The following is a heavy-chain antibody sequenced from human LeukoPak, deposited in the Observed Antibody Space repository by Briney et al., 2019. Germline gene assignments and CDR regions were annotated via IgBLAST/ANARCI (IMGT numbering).Heavy chain of an antibody. V-gene: IGHV4-34*01. CDR3: AGGQLSGHDY. Sequence: PGGSLRLSCAASGFTFSSYWMSWVRQPPGKGLEWIGEINHSGSTNYNPSLKSRVTISVDTSKNQFSLKLSSVTAADTAVYYCAGGQLSGHDYWGQGTLVTVSS. D-gene: IGHD2-15*01. J-gene: IGHJ4*02. CDR1: GFTFSSYW. CDR2: INHSGST.